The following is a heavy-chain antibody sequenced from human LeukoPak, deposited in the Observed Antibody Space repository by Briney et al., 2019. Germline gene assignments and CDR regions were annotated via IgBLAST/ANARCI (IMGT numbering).Heavy chain of an antibody. CDR3: AMNYGDYFLNAFDI. CDR2: INPNSGGT. Sequence: ASVKVSCKASGYTFTGYYMHWVRQAPGQGLEWMGWINPNSGGTSYAQKFQGRVTMTRDTSISTAYMELSRLRSDDTAVYYCAMNYGDYFLNAFDIWGQGTMVTVSS. J-gene: IGHJ3*02. V-gene: IGHV1-2*02. D-gene: IGHD4-17*01. CDR1: GYTFTGYY.